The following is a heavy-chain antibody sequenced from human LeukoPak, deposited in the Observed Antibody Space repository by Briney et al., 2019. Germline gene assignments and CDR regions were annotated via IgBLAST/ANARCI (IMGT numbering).Heavy chain of an antibody. CDR2: ISAYNGNT. J-gene: IGHJ4*02. V-gene: IGHV1-18*01. CDR3: SLVVRGVISAPFDY. Sequence: GASVKVSCKASGYTFTSYGIIWVRQAPGQGLEWMGWISAYNGNTNYAQKLQGRVTMTTDTSTSTAYMELRSLRSDDTAVYYCSLVVRGVISAPFDYWGQGTLVTVSS. CDR1: GYTFTSYG. D-gene: IGHD3-10*01.